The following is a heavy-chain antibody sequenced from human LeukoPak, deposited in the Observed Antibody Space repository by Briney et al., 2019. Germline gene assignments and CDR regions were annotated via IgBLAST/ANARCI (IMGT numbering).Heavy chain of an antibody. CDR3: VRDRDSSGSWEVYFDY. D-gene: IGHD6-13*01. CDR2: IKHDGSEK. J-gene: IGHJ4*02. Sequence: GGSLRLSCAASGFSFSYSWMSWVRQAPGKGLEWVVNIKHDGSEKYYVDSVKGRFTISRDDAKNSVFLQMSSLTAEDTAVYYCVRDRDSSGSWEVYFDYWGQGTLVTVSS. CDR1: GFSFSYSW. V-gene: IGHV3-7*01.